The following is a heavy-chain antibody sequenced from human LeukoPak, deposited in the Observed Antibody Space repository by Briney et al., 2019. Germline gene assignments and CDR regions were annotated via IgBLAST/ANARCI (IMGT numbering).Heavy chain of an antibody. D-gene: IGHD6-13*01. CDR1: GGSISSYY. CDR3: ARRGQQLAKGFDY. Sequence: PSETLSLTCTVSGGSISSYYWSWIRQPPGKGLEWIGEINHSGSTNYNPSLKSRVTISVDTSKNQFSLKLSSVTAADTAVYYCARRGQQLAKGFDYWGQGTLVTVSS. V-gene: IGHV4-34*01. J-gene: IGHJ4*02. CDR2: INHSGST.